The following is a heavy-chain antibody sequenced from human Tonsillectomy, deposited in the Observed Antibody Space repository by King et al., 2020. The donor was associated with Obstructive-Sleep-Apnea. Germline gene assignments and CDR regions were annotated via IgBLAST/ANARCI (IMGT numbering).Heavy chain of an antibody. J-gene: IGHJ4*02. V-gene: IGHV3-13*04. Sequence: VQLVESGGGLVQPGGSLRLSCAASGVTFSSYDMHWVCQATGKGLEWVSGIGIAGDTYYPGSVKGGFTISRENAKNSLYLQMNSLRAGDTAVYYCAGSRKDSHGYYWFGYWGQGTLVTVSS. D-gene: IGHD3-22*01. CDR2: IGIAGDT. CDR3: AGSRKDSHGYYWFGY. CDR1: GVTFSSYD.